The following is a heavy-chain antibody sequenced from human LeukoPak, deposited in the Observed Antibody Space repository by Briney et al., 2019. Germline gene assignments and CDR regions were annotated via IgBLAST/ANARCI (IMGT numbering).Heavy chain of an antibody. CDR3: AKQLGYCSDGSCYFPY. D-gene: IGHD2-15*01. V-gene: IGHV3-23*01. CDR2: ISNNGGCT. J-gene: IGHJ4*02. CDR1: GFTFSSSA. Sequence: GGSLRLSCAASGFTFSSSAMSWVRQAPGKGLEWVSAISNNGGCTYYADSVQGRFTISRDNSKSTLCLQMNSLRAEDTAVYYCAKQLGYCSDGSCYFPYWGQGTLVTVSS.